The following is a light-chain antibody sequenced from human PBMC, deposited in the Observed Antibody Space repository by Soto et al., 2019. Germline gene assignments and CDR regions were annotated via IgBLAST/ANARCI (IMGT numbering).Light chain of an antibody. CDR1: QSVNAN. CDR3: QQYNTWLWT. CDR2: GAS. J-gene: IGKJ1*01. V-gene: IGKV3-15*01. Sequence: EVVMTQSPATLSVSPGERATLSCRASQSVNANLAWYQQKPGQAPRLLIHGASNRATGIPARFSGSGFGTELIITISSLQSEDFAVYYCQQYNTWLWTFGQGTKVEI.